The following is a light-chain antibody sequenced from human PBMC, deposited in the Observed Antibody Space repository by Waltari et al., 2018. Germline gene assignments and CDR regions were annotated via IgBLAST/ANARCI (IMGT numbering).Light chain of an antibody. CDR1: PNISNF. CDR3: QKYDSAPLT. V-gene: IGKV1-27*01. CDR2: GAS. Sequence: DMQMTQSPSSLSVSVGDSFTITCRSSPNISNFLAWYQQKPGKVPKFLICGASTLQSGVPSRFSGSGSGTDFTLTINSLHPEDVGVYYCQKYDSAPLTFGGGTRVDIK. J-gene: IGKJ4*01.